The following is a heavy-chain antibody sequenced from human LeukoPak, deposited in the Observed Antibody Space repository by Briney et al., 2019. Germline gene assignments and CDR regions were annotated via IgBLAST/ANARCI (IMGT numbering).Heavy chain of an antibody. V-gene: IGHV4-39*07. CDR2: ISYSGST. CDR1: GGSISGSSYN. J-gene: IGHJ4*02. D-gene: IGHD3-22*01. CDR3: ARLNRNYYDSSGEPGFDY. Sequence: SETLSLTCAVSGGSISGSSYNWGWIRQPPGKGLEWIGSISYSGSTYYNPSLKSRVTISLDTSKYQFSLKLSSVTAADTAVFYCARLNRNYYDSSGEPGFDYWGQGTLVTVSS.